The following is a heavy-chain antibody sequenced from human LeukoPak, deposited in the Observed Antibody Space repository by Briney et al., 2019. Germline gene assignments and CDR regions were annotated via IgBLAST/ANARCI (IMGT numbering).Heavy chain of an antibody. CDR2: ITRSSSTI. CDR3: AREYSSSSGSVSDY. J-gene: IGHJ4*02. D-gene: IGHD6-6*01. CDR1: GFTFSSYT. Sequence: GGSLRLSRAASGFTFSSYTMNWVRQAPGKGLEWVSYITRSSSTIYYADSVKGRFTISRDNAKNSLYLQMNSLRDEDTAVYYCAREYSSSSGSVSDYWGQGTLVTVSS. V-gene: IGHV3-48*02.